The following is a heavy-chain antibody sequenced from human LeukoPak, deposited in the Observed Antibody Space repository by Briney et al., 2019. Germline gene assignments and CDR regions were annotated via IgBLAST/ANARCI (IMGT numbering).Heavy chain of an antibody. CDR2: IKQHGSEK. Sequence: GGSLRLSCAASGFTFSSYWMSWVRQAPGRGLEWVANIKQHGSEKYYLDSVEGRFTISRDNAKNTLYLQMNSLRAEDTAVYYCAKLVVVTATYWYFDLWGRGTLVSVPS. D-gene: IGHD2-21*02. CDR1: GFTFSSYW. V-gene: IGHV3-7*03. CDR3: AKLVVVTATYWYFDL. J-gene: IGHJ2*01.